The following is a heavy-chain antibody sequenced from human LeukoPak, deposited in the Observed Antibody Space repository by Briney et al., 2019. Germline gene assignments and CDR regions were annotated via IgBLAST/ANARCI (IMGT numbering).Heavy chain of an antibody. CDR1: GFTFSSYW. Sequence: GGSLRLSCAASGFTFSSYWMHWVRQAPGKGLVWVSRISDGTSTSYADSVKGRFTISRGNAENTLYLQMTSLRAEDTAVYYCAREVYSSGWSSFDYWGQGALVTVSS. D-gene: IGHD6-19*01. CDR3: AREVYSSGWSSFDY. CDR2: ISDGTST. J-gene: IGHJ4*02. V-gene: IGHV3-74*01.